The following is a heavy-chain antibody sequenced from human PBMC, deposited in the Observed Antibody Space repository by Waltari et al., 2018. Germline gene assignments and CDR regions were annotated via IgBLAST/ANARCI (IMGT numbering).Heavy chain of an antibody. D-gene: IGHD3-10*01. CDR3: ARLSSTSKGNYYYGLDV. J-gene: IGHJ6*02. V-gene: IGHV4-39*01. CDR2: IYHTGTT. CDR1: GGSIDSSSYY. Sequence: QLQLQESGPGLVKPSETLSLTCTVAGGSIDSSSYYWGWIRQSPGKGLEWIGTIYHTGTTYDKPSLKSRVTLSIDTSKNQFSLKLSSVIATDTAVYYCARLSSTSKGNYYYGLDVWGQGTTVTVSS.